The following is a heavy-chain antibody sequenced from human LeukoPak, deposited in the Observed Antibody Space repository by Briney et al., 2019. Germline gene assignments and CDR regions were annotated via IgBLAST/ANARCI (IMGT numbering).Heavy chain of an antibody. CDR2: LNHSGST. Sequence: PSETLSLTCSVYGGSFSGYYWSWIRQPPGMGLEGSGELNHSGSTNYNPSVKSRVTISVDTSKNQFSLKLSSVTAADTAVYYCARGGTGGAAAGTELYYYGMDVWGQGTTVTVSS. CDR3: ARGGTGGAAAGTELYYYGMDV. D-gene: IGHD6-13*01. V-gene: IGHV4-34*01. J-gene: IGHJ6*02. CDR1: GGSFSGYY.